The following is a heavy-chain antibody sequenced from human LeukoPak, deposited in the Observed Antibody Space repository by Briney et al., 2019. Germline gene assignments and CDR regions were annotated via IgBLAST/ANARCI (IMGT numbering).Heavy chain of an antibody. J-gene: IGHJ4*02. CDR2: ISSSGSTI. D-gene: IGHD2-2*01. CDR1: GFTLSDYY. V-gene: IGHV3-11*01. Sequence: GGSLRLSCVASGFTLSDYYMSWIRQAPGKGLEWISFISSSGSTIYYADSVKGRFSISRDNAKKSLYLQMNSLRAEDTAVYYCASGYCSSTSCSPLDYWGQGTLVTVSS. CDR3: ASGYCSSTSCSPLDY.